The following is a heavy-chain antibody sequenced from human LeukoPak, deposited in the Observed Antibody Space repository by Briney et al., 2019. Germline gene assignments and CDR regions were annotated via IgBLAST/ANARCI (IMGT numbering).Heavy chain of an antibody. V-gene: IGHV1-2*06. CDR3: AREGIVVVPAAVLRDYYYYYMDV. Sequence: GASVKVSCKASGYTFTGYYMNWVRQAPGQGLEWMGRINPNSGGTNYAQKFQGRVTMTRDTSISTAYMELSRLRSDDTAVYYCAREGIVVVPAAVLRDYYYYYMDVWGKGTTVTVSS. CDR2: INPNSGGT. J-gene: IGHJ6*03. CDR1: GYTFTGYY. D-gene: IGHD2-2*01.